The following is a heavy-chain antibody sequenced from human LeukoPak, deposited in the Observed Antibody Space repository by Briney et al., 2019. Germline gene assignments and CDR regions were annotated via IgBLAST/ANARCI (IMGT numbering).Heavy chain of an antibody. J-gene: IGHJ6*02. D-gene: IGHD2-21*02. CDR2: ISAYNGNT. V-gene: IGHV1-18*01. Sequence: WASVKVSCKASGYTFTSYGISWVRQASGQGLEWMGWISAYNGNTNYAQKLQGRVTMTTDTSTSTAYMELRSLRSDDTAVYYCARVATLNCVVTCYYGMDVWGQGTTVTVSS. CDR3: ARVATLNCVVTCYYGMDV. CDR1: GYTFTSYG.